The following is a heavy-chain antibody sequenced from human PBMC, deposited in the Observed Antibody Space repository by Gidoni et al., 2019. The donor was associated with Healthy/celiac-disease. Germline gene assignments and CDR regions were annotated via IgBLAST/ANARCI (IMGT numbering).Heavy chain of an antibody. CDR3: ARGFTSTLDSYSNYVGSYYYGMDV. CDR1: GYTFTSYD. J-gene: IGHJ6*02. D-gene: IGHD4-4*01. V-gene: IGHV1-8*01. CDR2: MNPNSGNT. Sequence: QVQLVQSGAEVTKPGASVKVSCKASGYTFTSYDINWVRQATGQGLEWMGWMNPNSGNTCYAQKFQGRVTMTRNTSISTAYMELSSLRSEDTAVYYCARGFTSTLDSYSNYVGSYYYGMDVWGQGTTVTVSS.